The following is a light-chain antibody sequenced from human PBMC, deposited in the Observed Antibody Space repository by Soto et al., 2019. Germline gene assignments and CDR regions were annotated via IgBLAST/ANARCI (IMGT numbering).Light chain of an antibody. CDR3: QQYYNWPRT. CDR2: RAS. J-gene: IGKJ1*01. Sequence: EIVMTQSPATLSVSPGERATLSCRASQSISSNLAWYQQKLGQAPRLLIYRASTRATGIPARFSGSGSGTEFTLTISSLQSEDFAVYYCQQYYNWPRTFGQGTKVDIK. CDR1: QSISSN. V-gene: IGKV3-15*01.